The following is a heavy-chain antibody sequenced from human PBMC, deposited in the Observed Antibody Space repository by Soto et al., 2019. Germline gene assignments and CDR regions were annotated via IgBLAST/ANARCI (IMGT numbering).Heavy chain of an antibody. J-gene: IGHJ6*02. V-gene: IGHV1-69*01. Sequence: QVQLVQSGTEVKKPGSSVKVSCKASVGTFSSYAISWVRQAPGQGLEWMGGIIPIFGTANYALKFQGRVTITADESTHTAYMELNSPTSQDTAIYYCAGEPLGDPRYYGMDVWGQGTTVTVSS. CDR1: VGTFSSYA. CDR3: AGEPLGDPRYYGMDV. CDR2: IIPIFGTA. D-gene: IGHD3-16*01.